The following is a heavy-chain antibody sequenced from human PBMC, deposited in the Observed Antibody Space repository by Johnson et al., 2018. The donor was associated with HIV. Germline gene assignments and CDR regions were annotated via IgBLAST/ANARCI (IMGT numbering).Heavy chain of an antibody. CDR1: GFTFNSYA. Sequence: VQLVESGGGVVLPGGSLRLSCAASGFTFNSYAMHWVRQAPGKGLEWVVVISYDGSNKYFADSVKGRFTISRDNSKNTLHLQMSSLRPEDTAVYYCARVRVGAFDIWGQGTMVTVSS. D-gene: IGHD1-26*01. CDR3: ARVRVGAFDI. J-gene: IGHJ3*02. CDR2: ISYDGSNK. V-gene: IGHV3-30*14.